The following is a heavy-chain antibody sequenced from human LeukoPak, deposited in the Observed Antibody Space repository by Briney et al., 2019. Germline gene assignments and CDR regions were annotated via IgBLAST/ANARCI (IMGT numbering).Heavy chain of an antibody. CDR2: MNPNSGNT. J-gene: IGHJ4*02. V-gene: IGHV1-8*01. Sequence: ASVKVSCKASGYTFTSYDINWVRQATGQGLEWMGWMNPNSGNTGYAQKLQGRVTMTTDTSTSTGYMELRSLRSDDTAVYYCARDLGSGWQRNFDYWGQGTLVTVSS. CDR1: GYTFTSYD. CDR3: ARDLGSGWQRNFDY. D-gene: IGHD6-19*01.